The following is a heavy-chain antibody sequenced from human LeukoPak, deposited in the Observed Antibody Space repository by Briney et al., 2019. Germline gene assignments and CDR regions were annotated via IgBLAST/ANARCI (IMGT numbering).Heavy chain of an antibody. V-gene: IGHV3-23*01. J-gene: IGHJ4*02. D-gene: IGHD2-15*01. Sequence: PGGSLRLSCAASGFTFSSYAMSWVRQAPGKGLEWVSAISGSGGSTYYADSVKGRFTISRDNSKNTLYLQMNSLRAEDTAVYYCARVLGYCSGGSCYTPAFDYWGQGTLVTVSS. CDR1: GFTFSSYA. CDR2: ISGSGGST. CDR3: ARVLGYCSGGSCYTPAFDY.